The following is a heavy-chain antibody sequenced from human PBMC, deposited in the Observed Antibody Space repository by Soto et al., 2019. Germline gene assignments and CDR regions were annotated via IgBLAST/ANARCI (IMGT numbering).Heavy chain of an antibody. V-gene: IGHV4-39*01. CDR3: ARRVYSSQFDY. Sequence: SETQSLTCTVSGGSISSSSYYWGWIRQPPGKGLEWIGSIYYSGSTYYNPSLKSRVTISVDTSKNQFSLKLSSVTAADTAVYYCARRVYSSQFDYWGQGTLVTVSS. D-gene: IGHD5-18*01. J-gene: IGHJ4*02. CDR2: IYYSGST. CDR1: GGSISSSSYY.